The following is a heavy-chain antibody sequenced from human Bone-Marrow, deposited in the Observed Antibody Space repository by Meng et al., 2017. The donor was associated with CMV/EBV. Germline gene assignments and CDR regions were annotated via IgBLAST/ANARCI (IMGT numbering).Heavy chain of an antibody. CDR3: ARDSEGYCSSTSCYREGANYYYGMDV. V-gene: IGHV1-46*01. D-gene: IGHD2-2*02. J-gene: IGHJ6*02. CDR2: INPSGGST. Sequence: ASVKVPCKASGYTFTSYYMHWVRQAPGQGLEWMGIINPSGGSTSYAQKFQGRVTMTRDTSTSTVFMELSSLRSEDTAVYYCARDSEGYCSSTSCYREGANYYYGMDVWGQGTTVTVSS. CDR1: GYTFTSYY.